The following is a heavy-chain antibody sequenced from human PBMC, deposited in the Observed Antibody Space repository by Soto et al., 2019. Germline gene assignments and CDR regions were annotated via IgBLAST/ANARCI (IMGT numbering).Heavy chain of an antibody. V-gene: IGHV2-5*01. D-gene: IGHD3-16*01. CDR2: IYWYGDK. J-gene: IGHJ3*02. CDR1: GLSLNTTAVG. Sequence: QITLKESGPTLVKPTQTLTLTCTFSGLSLNTTAVGVGWIRQPPGKALEWLALIYWYGDKRYSPSLKSRLAITQDTSKNQVVLKMTNMDPVDTATYYCAHREGDDYVWGSYKDAFDMWGRGTMVTVSS. CDR3: AHREGDDYVWGSYKDAFDM.